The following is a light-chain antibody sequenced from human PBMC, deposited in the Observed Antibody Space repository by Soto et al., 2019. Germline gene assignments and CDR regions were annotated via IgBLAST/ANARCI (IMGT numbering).Light chain of an antibody. J-gene: IGKJ5*01. CDR1: QGISNY. V-gene: IGKV1-9*01. CDR2: SAF. Sequence: DLQLTQSPSLLSASVGDRVTITCRASQGISNYSAWYQQKPGKAPKLLIHSAFTLQSGVPSRFSGSGSGTEFTLTISSLQPEDFATYYCQQRNSYPITFGQGTRLEIK. CDR3: QQRNSYPIT.